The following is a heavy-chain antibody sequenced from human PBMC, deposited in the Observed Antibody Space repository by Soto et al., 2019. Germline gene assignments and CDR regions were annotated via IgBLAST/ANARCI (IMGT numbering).Heavy chain of an antibody. D-gene: IGHD3-22*01. CDR1: GGSIIRGGYS. CDR2: IYHSGST. Sequence: PSETLSLTCAVSGGSIIRGGYSWSWIRQPPGKGLEWIGYIYHSGSTYYNPSLKSRVTISVDRSKNQFSLKLSSVTAADTAVYYCARNYDSSGDYSGDYYFDYWGQGTLVTVSS. J-gene: IGHJ4*02. CDR3: ARNYDSSGDYSGDYYFDY. V-gene: IGHV4-30-2*01.